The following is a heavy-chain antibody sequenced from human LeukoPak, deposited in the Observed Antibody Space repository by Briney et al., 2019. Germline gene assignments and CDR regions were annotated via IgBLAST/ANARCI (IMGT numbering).Heavy chain of an antibody. CDR1: GFTFSSYA. CDR2: ISGSGGST. Sequence: PGGSLRLSCAASGFTFSSYAMSWVRQAPGKGLEWVSAISGSGGSTYYADSVKGRFTIPRDNSKNTLYPQMNSLRAEDTAVYYCAKDQDIVVVVAATASHWFDPWGQGTLVTVSS. D-gene: IGHD2-15*01. V-gene: IGHV3-23*01. CDR3: AKDQDIVVVVAATASHWFDP. J-gene: IGHJ5*02.